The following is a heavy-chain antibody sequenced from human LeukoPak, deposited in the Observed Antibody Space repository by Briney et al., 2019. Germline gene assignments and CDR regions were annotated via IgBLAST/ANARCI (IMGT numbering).Heavy chain of an antibody. CDR1: GFSISRYS. J-gene: IGHJ5*02. D-gene: IGHD3-22*01. CDR2: ISSWSSYI. Sequence: GGSLRLSCAASGFSISRYSMNWVRQAPGKGLEWVSSISSWSSYIYYADSVKGRFTISRDNSKNMLSLQMNSLRAEDTAVYYCAKGDSGYYYDSSGYLNWFDPWGQGTLVTVSS. V-gene: IGHV3-21*04. CDR3: AKGDSGYYYDSSGYLNWFDP.